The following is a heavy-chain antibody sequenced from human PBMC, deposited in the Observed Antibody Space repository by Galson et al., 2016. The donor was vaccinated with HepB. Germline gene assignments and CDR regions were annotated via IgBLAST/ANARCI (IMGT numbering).Heavy chain of an antibody. D-gene: IGHD3-16*01. CDR2: ITGSGGTT. Sequence: SLRLSCAASGFSFSTSGMSWVRQTPGRGLEWVSGITGSGGTTHYADSVKGRFTISRDNSKNTLDLYMNSLRAGETAVYYCGKHGGFDYWGQGALVTVSS. CDR1: GFSFSTSG. V-gene: IGHV3-23*01. CDR3: GKHGGFDY. J-gene: IGHJ4*02.